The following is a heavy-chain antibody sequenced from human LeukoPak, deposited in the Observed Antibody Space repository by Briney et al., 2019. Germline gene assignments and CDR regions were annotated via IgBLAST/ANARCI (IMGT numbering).Heavy chain of an antibody. CDR3: ARRLNVIVTTAIGGLDP. V-gene: IGHV1-8*01. J-gene: IGHJ5*02. CDR2: MNPNSGNT. D-gene: IGHD2-2*02. CDR1: GYTFTSYD. Sequence: ASVKVSCKASGYTFTSYDINWVRQATGQGLEWMGWMNPNSGNTGYAQKFQGRVTMTRNTSISTAYMELSSLRSEDTAVYYCARRLNVIVTTAIGGLDPWGQGTLVTVSS.